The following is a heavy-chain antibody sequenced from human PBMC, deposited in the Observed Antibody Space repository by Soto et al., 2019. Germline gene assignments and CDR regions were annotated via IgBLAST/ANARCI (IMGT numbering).Heavy chain of an antibody. CDR3: AKSTGGTANGLDV. D-gene: IGHD2-8*02. Sequence: EVHLVESGGGLVQPGRSLRLSCAASGFTFDDYAMHWVRQAPGKGLEWVSGISWNSATIGYADSVRGRFTISRDNAKNALYLQMNSLRAEDTALYYCAKSTGGTANGLDVWGQGTTVTVSS. V-gene: IGHV3-9*01. J-gene: IGHJ6*02. CDR1: GFTFDDYA. CDR2: ISWNSATI.